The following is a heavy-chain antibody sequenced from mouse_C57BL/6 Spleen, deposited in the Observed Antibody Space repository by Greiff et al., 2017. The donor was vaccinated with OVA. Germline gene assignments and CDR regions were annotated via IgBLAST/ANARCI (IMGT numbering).Heavy chain of an antibody. D-gene: IGHD2-3*01. V-gene: IGHV1-64*01. CDR3: ARDYDGPFAY. CDR1: GYTFTSYW. J-gene: IGHJ3*01. Sequence: QVQLQQPGAELVKPGASVKVSCKASGYTFTSYWMHWVKQRPGQGLEWIGMIHPNSGSTNYNEKFKSKATLTVDKSSSTAYMQLSSLTSEDSAVYYCARDYDGPFAYWGQGTLVTVSA. CDR2: IHPNSGST.